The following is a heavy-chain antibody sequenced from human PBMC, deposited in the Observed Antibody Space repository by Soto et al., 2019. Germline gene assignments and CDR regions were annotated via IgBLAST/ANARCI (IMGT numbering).Heavy chain of an antibody. CDR3: ARVALNYYDSSGYYYSFGY. D-gene: IGHD3-22*01. V-gene: IGHV4-59*01. Sequence: SETLSLTCTVSGGSISSYYWSWIRQPPGKGLEWIGSIYYSGSTNYNPSLKSRVTISVDTSKNQFSLKLSSVTAADTAVYYCARVALNYYDSSGYYYSFGYWGQGTLVTVSS. CDR1: GGSISSYY. J-gene: IGHJ4*02. CDR2: IYYSGST.